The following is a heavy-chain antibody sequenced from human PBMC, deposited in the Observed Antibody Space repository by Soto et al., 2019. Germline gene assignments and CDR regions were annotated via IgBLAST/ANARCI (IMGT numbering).Heavy chain of an antibody. CDR3: ARDFILSDYGDYGGGPGAFGI. V-gene: IGHV3-33*01. J-gene: IGHJ3*02. D-gene: IGHD4-17*01. Sequence: GGSLRLSCAASGFTFSSYGMHWVRQAPGKGLEWVAVIWYDGSNKDYADSMKGRFTNSRDNSKNTLYLQMNSLRAQDTAVYYCARDFILSDYGDYGGGPGAFGIWGQGTMVTVSS. CDR1: GFTFSSYG. CDR2: IWYDGSNK.